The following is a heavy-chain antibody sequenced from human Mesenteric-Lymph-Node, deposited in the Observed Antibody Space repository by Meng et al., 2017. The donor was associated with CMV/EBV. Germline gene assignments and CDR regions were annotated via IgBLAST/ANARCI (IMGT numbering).Heavy chain of an antibody. Sequence: ASVKVSCKASGYTFTSYDINWVRQATGQGLEWMGWMNPNSGNTGYAQKFQGRVTITRNTSISTAYMELSSLRSEDTAVYYCARGGFTIFGVPRGVWGQGTTVTVSS. CDR3: ARGGFTIFGVPRGV. D-gene: IGHD3-3*01. V-gene: IGHV1-8*03. J-gene: IGHJ6*02. CDR2: MNPNSGNT. CDR1: GYTFTSYD.